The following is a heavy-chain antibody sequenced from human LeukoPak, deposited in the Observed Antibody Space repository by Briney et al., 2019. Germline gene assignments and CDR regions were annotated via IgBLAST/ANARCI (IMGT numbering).Heavy chain of an antibody. V-gene: IGHV3-23*01. CDR1: GFTFSSYA. CDR3: AKGHFLQWLGRRYFDY. Sequence: QPGGSLRLSCAASGFTFSSYAMSWVRQAPGKGLEWVSAISGSGGSTYYADSVKGRFTISRDNSKNTLYLQMNSLRAEDTAVYYCAKGHFLQWLGRRYFDYWGQGTLVTVSS. D-gene: IGHD6-19*01. CDR2: ISGSGGST. J-gene: IGHJ4*02.